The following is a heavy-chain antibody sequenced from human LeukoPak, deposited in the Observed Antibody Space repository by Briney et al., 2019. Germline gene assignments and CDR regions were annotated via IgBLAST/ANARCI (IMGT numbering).Heavy chain of an antibody. J-gene: IGHJ3*02. Sequence: PSETLSLTCTVSGGSISSGAYYWSWIRQPPGKGLEWIGYIYYSGRTYYKPTLRSRVTISVGRSRNQFSLKLTSVTAADTAGYYCARHAEESFDAFDIWGQGTMVTVSS. CDR1: GGSISSGAYY. V-gene: IGHV4-30-4*01. CDR3: ARHAEESFDAFDI. CDR2: IYYSGRT. D-gene: IGHD1-26*01.